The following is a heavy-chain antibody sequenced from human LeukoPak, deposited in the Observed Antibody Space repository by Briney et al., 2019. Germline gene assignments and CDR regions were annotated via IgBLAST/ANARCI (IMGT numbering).Heavy chain of an antibody. J-gene: IGHJ4*02. CDR1: GFTFSSYE. CDR3: ARDPSSGDY. D-gene: IGHD7-27*01. CDR2: ISSGGSTI. V-gene: IGHV3-48*03. Sequence: GGSLRLSCAASGFTFSSYEMNWVRQAPGEGLEWVSYISSGGSTIYYADSVKGRFTISRDNAQNSLYLQMNSLRAEDTAVYYCARDPSSGDYWGQGTPVTVSS.